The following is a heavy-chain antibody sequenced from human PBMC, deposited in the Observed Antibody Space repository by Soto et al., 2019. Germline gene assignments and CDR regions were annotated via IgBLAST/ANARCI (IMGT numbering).Heavy chain of an antibody. CDR3: VSASYGDHEYFQN. CDR1: GFTFSTYW. CDR2: IKPDGTMT. Sequence: EVQLVESGGGLVQPGGSLRLSCAASGFTFSTYWMHWVRQAPGEGLVWVSRIKPDGTMTNYADSVKGRFTISRDNANNTLYLQMNCLRAEDTAVYFCVSASYGDHEYFQNWGQGTLVTVSS. J-gene: IGHJ1*01. V-gene: IGHV3-74*01. D-gene: IGHD4-17*01.